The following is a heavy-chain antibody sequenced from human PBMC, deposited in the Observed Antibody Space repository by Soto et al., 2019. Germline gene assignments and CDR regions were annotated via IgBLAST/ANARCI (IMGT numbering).Heavy chain of an antibody. CDR3: AKHFEYQLLSWFDP. CDR2: ISAGGGNT. Sequence: EVQLLESGGGLVQPGGSLRLSCVASGFSFSTYAMSWVRQAPGKGLEWVSGISAGGGNTYYAESVGGRFTISRDNSKNTLYLQISSLRAEDTALYYCAKHFEYQLLSWFDPWGQGTLVTVSS. CDR1: GFSFSTYA. V-gene: IGHV3-23*01. J-gene: IGHJ5*02. D-gene: IGHD2-2*01.